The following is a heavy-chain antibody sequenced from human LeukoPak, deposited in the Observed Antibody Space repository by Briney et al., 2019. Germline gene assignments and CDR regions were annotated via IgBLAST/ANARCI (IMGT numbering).Heavy chain of an antibody. J-gene: IGHJ4*02. D-gene: IGHD3-22*01. Sequence: SETLSLTCAVYGGSFSGYYWSWIRQPPVKGLEWIGEINHSGSTNYNPSLKSRVTISVDTSKNQFSLKLSSVTAADTAVYYCARGLDDSSGYYYDYWGQGTLVTVSS. CDR2: INHSGST. V-gene: IGHV4-34*01. CDR1: GGSFSGYY. CDR3: ARGLDDSSGYYYDY.